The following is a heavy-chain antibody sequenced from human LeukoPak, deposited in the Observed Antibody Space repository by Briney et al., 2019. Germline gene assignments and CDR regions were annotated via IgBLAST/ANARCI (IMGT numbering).Heavy chain of an antibody. Sequence: GASLRLSCAASGFTFSSYAMSWVRQAPGKGLEWVSAISGSGGSTYYADSVKGRFTISRDNSKNTQYLQMNSLRAEDTAVYYCAKAYYDFWSGSEWHFDYWGQGTLVTVSS. CDR3: AKAYYDFWSGSEWHFDY. CDR1: GFTFSSYA. V-gene: IGHV3-23*01. J-gene: IGHJ4*02. D-gene: IGHD3-3*01. CDR2: ISGSGGST.